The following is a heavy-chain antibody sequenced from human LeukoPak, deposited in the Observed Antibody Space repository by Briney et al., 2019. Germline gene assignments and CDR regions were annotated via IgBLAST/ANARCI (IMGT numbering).Heavy chain of an antibody. CDR3: ARGGGLEDFDY. CDR2: TYYRSKWYN. V-gene: IGHV6-1*01. D-gene: IGHD3-10*01. Sequence: SQTLSLTCAISGDSVPSNRVAWNWIRQSPSRGLEWLGRTYYRSKWYNDYAVSVKSRITINPDTSKNQFSLQLKFVTPEDTAVYHCARGGGLEDFDYWGRGTLVTVSS. CDR1: GDSVPSNRVA. J-gene: IGHJ4*02.